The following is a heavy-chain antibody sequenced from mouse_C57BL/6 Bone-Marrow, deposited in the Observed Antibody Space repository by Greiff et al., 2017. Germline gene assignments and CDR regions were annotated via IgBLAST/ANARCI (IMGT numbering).Heavy chain of an antibody. CDR3: AREGDYGSSYLDY. Sequence: VLLHQSGPELVKPGASVKIPCKASGYTFTDYNMDWVKQSHGKSLEWIGDINPNNGCTIYNQKFKGKATLTVDKSSSTAYMELRSLTSEDTAVYYCAREGDYGSSYLDYGGQGTTLKVAS. CDR2: INPNNGCT. CDR1: GYTFTDYN. V-gene: IGHV1-18*01. D-gene: IGHD1-1*01. J-gene: IGHJ2*01.